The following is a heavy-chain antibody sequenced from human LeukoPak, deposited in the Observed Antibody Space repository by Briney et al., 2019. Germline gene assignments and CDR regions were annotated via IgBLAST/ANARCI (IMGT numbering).Heavy chain of an antibody. D-gene: IGHD2-2*01. CDR2: TYYRSTWYN. V-gene: IGHV6-1*01. J-gene: IGHJ5*02. Sequence: SQTLSLPCAISGDSVSSNSVTWNWIRQSPSRGLEWLGRTYYRSTWYNDYAVSVRGRITVNPDTSKNQFSLHLNSVTPEDTAVYYCARRLTQYDCFDPWGQEILVTVSS. CDR1: GDSVSSNSVT. CDR3: ARRLTQYDCFDP.